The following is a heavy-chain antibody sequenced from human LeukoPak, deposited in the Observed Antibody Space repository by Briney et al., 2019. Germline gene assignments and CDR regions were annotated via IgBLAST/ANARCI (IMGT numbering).Heavy chain of an antibody. J-gene: IGHJ3*02. CDR1: GGSISSGGYY. D-gene: IGHD1-1*01. CDR2: IYYSGST. V-gene: IGHV4-31*03. Sequence: SQTLSLTCTVSGGSISSGGYYWSWIRQHPGKGLEWIGYIYYSGSTYYNPSLKSRVTISVDTSKNQFSLKLSSVTAADTAVYYCARHVATGTTDAFDIWGRGTMVTVSS. CDR3: ARHVATGTTDAFDI.